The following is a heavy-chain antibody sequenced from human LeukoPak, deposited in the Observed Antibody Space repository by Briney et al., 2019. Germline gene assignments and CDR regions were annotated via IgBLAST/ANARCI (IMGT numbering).Heavy chain of an antibody. CDR3: ARRTTYIGWLPSESPSCFDY. CDR1: GYSIGSGYY. J-gene: IGHJ4*02. V-gene: IGHV4-38-2*02. D-gene: IGHD5-12*01. CDR2: IYHSGST. Sequence: PSETLSLTCTVSGYSIGSGYYWGWIRQPPGKGLEWIGSIYHSGSTYNNPSLKSRVTISVDTSKNQFSLKLSSVTAADTAVYYCARRTTYIGWLPSESPSCFDYWGQGTLVTVSS.